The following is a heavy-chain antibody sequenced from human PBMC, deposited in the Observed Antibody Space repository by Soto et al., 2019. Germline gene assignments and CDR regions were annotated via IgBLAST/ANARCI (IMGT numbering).Heavy chain of an antibody. CDR1: GFTFSSYW. CDR3: ARVGGSGSYYSNYYYYYMDV. D-gene: IGHD3-10*01. J-gene: IGHJ6*03. V-gene: IGHV3-7*01. Sequence: GGSLRLSCAASGFTFSSYWMSWVRQAPGKGLEWVANIKQDGSEKYYVDSVKGRFTISRDNAKNSLYLQMNSLRAEDTAVYYCARVGGSGSYYSNYYYYYMDVWGKGTTVTVSS. CDR2: IKQDGSEK.